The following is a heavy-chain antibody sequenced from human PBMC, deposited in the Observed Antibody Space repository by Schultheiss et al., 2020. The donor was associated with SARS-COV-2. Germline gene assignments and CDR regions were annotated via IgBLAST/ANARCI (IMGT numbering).Heavy chain of an antibody. CDR1: GFTFSSYG. Sequence: GGSLRLSCAASGFTFSSYGIHWVRQAPGKGLEWVAVIWYDGSNKYYADSVKGRFTISRDNSKNTLYLQMNSLRAEDTAVYYCARDLNRGDSGSFGPFDYWGQGTLVTVSS. J-gene: IGHJ4*02. CDR2: IWYDGSNK. D-gene: IGHD1-26*01. CDR3: ARDLNRGDSGSFGPFDY. V-gene: IGHV3-33*08.